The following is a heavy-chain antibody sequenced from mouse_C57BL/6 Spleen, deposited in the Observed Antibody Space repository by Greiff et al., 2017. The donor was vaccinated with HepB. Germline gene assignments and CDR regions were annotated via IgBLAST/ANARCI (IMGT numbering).Heavy chain of an antibody. CDR2: IYPGDGDT. J-gene: IGHJ3*01. D-gene: IGHD2-2*01. CDR3: ARGSMDGYGGAY. V-gene: IGHV1-82*01. CDR1: GYAFSSSW. Sequence: VQLQQSGPELVKPGASVKISCKASGYAFSSSWMNWVKQRPGKGLEWIGRIYPGDGDTNYNGKFKGKATLTADKSSSTAYMQLSSLTSEDSAVYFCARGSMDGYGGAYWGQGTLVTVSA.